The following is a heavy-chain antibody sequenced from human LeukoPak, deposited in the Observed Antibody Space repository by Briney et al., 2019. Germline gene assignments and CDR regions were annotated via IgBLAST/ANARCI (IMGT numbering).Heavy chain of an antibody. V-gene: IGHV4-30-2*01. CDR3: AREVMGGYDSSGYYHGP. CDR1: GGSISSGGYY. J-gene: IGHJ4*02. CDR2: IYHSGST. Sequence: PSETLSLTCTVSGGSISSGGYYWSWIRQPPGKGLEWIGYIYHSGSTYYNPSLKSRVTISVDRSKNQFSLKLSSVTAADTAVYYCAREVMGGYDSSGYYHGPWGQGTLVTVSS. D-gene: IGHD3-22*01.